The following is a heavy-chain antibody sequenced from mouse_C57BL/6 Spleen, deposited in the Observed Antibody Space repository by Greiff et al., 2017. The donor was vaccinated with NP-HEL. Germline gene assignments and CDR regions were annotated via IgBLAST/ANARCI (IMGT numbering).Heavy chain of an antibody. CDR3: AREGYYDYDGRGYAMDY. J-gene: IGHJ4*01. D-gene: IGHD2-4*01. V-gene: IGHV1-80*01. CDR1: GYAFSSYW. CDR2: IYPGDGDT. Sequence: QVQLQQSGAELVKPGASVKISCKASGYAFSSYWMNWVKQRPGKGLEWIGQIYPGDGDTNYNGKFKGKATLTADKSSSTAYMQLSSLTSEDSAVYFCAREGYYDYDGRGYAMDYWGQGTSVTVSS.